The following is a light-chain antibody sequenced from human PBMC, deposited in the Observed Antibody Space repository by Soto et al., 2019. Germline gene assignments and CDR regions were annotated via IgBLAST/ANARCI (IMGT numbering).Light chain of an antibody. CDR1: SSDVGGYNY. CDR3: SSYTSSSTPVV. V-gene: IGLV2-14*01. J-gene: IGLJ2*01. CDR2: DVS. Sequence: QSALTQPASVSGSPGQSITISCTGTSSDVGGYNYVSWYQQHPGKAPKLMIYDVSNRPSGVPNRFSGSKSGNTASLTISGLQAEDEADYYCSSYTSSSTPVVFGGGTKLTVL.